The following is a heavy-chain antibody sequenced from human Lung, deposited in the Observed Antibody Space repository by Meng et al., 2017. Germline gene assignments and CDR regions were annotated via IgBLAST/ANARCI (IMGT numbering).Heavy chain of an antibody. D-gene: IGHD2-2*01. J-gene: IGHJ4*02. CDR3: ARGLGEAVVPRTMFDY. V-gene: IGHV4-4*03. CDR1: GGAISRSNG. CDR2: IYHSGGT. Sequence: VRPPESGPGLVSPPGPLSLTCGASGGAISRSNGWSWVRQPPGKGLEWIGEIYHSGGTKYNPSLKSRVTISVDKSKNQFSLKLSSVTAADTAVYYCARGLGEAVVPRTMFDYWGQGTLVTVSS.